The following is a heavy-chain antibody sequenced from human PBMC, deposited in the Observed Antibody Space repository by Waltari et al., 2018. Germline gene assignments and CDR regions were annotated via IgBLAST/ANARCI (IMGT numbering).Heavy chain of an antibody. CDR2: INAGNGNT. Sequence: VQLVQSGAEVTKPGASVKGSCKASGYTFTSYAMHCVPQATGQRLEWMGWINAGNGNTKYPQKCQGRVTITRDTAARTAYMELSSLRSEVTAVYYWARWSSSWLNVAYWGQGALVTVSS. V-gene: IGHV1-3*01. J-gene: IGHJ4*02. CDR1: GYTFTSYA. D-gene: IGHD6-13*01. CDR3: ARWSSSWLNVAY.